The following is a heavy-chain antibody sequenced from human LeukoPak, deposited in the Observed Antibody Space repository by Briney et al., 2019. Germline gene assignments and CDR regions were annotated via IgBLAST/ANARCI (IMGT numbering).Heavy chain of an antibody. CDR1: GGTFSSYA. D-gene: IGHD4-17*01. J-gene: IGHJ4*02. CDR2: IIPILGIA. V-gene: IGHV1-69*04. Sequence: RASVKVSCKASGGTFSSYAISWVRQAPGQGLEWMGRIIPILGIANYAQKFQGRVTITADKSTSTAYMELSSLRSEDTAVYYCARAYSPPSIYTVTTPPGYWGQGTLVTVSS. CDR3: ARAYSPPSIYTVTTPPGY.